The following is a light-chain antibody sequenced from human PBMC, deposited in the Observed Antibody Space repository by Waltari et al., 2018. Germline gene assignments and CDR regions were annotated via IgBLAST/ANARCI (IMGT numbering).Light chain of an antibody. J-gene: IGKJ1*01. CDR3: MQTLQTPT. V-gene: IGKV2-28*01. Sequence: SLPVTPGEPASISCRSSQSLLHSNGYNYLDWYLQRPGQSPQLLIYLGSNRASGVPDRFSGSGSGTDFALKISRVEAEDFGVYYCMQTLQTPTFGQGTKVEIK. CDR2: LGS. CDR1: QSLLHSNGYNY.